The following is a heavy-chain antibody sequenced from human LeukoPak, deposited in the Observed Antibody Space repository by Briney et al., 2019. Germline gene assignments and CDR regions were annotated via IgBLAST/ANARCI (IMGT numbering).Heavy chain of an antibody. D-gene: IGHD1-26*01. V-gene: IGHV3-53*01. J-gene: IGHJ4*02. CDR3: ARGRSQWELRDYFDY. CDR1: GFTVSSNH. Sequence: PGGSLRLSCAASGFTVSSNHMSWVRQAPGKGLEWVSVIYSGGSTYYAGSVKGRFTISRDNSKNTLYLQMNSLRAEDTAVYYCARGRSQWELRDYFDYWGQGTLVTVSS. CDR2: IYSGGST.